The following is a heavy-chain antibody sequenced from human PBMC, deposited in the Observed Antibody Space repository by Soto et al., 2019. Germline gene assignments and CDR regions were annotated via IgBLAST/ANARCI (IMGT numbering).Heavy chain of an antibody. CDR2: VSSSGNS. D-gene: IGHD2-2*02. Sequence: PSETLSLTCTVSGDSISSATHYWNWIRQHPGKGLEWIGYVSSSGNSYYSPSLKSRVFMSVDTSKNLFSLKLSSVTAADTAIYYCVGRLTYIYNYLDSWGQGTQVTVSS. CDR3: VGRLTYIYNYLDS. CDR1: GDSISSATHY. V-gene: IGHV4-31*03. J-gene: IGHJ4*02.